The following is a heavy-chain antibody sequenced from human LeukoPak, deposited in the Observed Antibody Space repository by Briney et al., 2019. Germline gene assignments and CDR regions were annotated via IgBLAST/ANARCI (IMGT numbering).Heavy chain of an antibody. V-gene: IGHV3-23*01. CDR1: GFSFSSYA. CDR2: ISHDGGST. Sequence: GGSLRLSCAASGFSFSSYAMSWVRQAPGKGLEWVSHISHDGGSTYYADSVKGRFTISRDNPKNTLYLQMSSLKDEDTAIYYCAKVKFYFDNWGQGTLVTVSS. CDR3: AKVKFYFDN. J-gene: IGHJ4*02.